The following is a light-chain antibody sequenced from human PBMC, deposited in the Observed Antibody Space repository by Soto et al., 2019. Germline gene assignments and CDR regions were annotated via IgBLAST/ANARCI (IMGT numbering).Light chain of an antibody. V-gene: IGLV2-14*01. CDR3: NSYTSSSARV. CDR1: SSDVGGYNY. CDR2: EVS. J-gene: IGLJ3*02. Sequence: QSALTQPASVSGYPGQSITISCTGTSSDVGGYNYVSWYQQHPGKAPKLIIYEVSNRPSGVSNRFSGSKSGNTASLTISGLQAEDEADYYCNSYTSSSARVFGGGTKVTVL.